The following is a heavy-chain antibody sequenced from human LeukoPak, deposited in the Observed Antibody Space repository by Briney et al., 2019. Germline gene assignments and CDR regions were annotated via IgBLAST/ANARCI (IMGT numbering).Heavy chain of an antibody. CDR2: INHSGST. V-gene: IGHV4-34*01. CDR3: ARGRWLPLKYFDY. J-gene: IGHJ4*02. D-gene: IGHD6-19*01. Sequence: PSETLSLTCAVYGGSFSGYYWSWIRQPPGKGLEWIGEINHSGSTNYNPSLKSRVTISVDTSKNQFSLKLGSVTAADTAVYYCARGRWLPLKYFDYWGQGTLVTVSS. CDR1: GGSFSGYY.